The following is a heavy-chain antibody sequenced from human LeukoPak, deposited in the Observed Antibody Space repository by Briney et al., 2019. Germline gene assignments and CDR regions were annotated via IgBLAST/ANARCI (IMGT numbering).Heavy chain of an antibody. J-gene: IGHJ6*02. CDR1: GFSVSNTY. CDR3: ARSAARLRYYYAMDV. CDR2: IYSGDSGVST. Sequence: GGFLRLSCAASGFSVSNTYMSWVRQAPGKGLEWVSVIYSGDSGVSTYYADSVKGRFTISRHNSKNTLYLQMSSLRAEDTAVYFCARSAARLRYYYAMDVWGQGTTVTVCS. V-gene: IGHV3-53*04. D-gene: IGHD6-6*01.